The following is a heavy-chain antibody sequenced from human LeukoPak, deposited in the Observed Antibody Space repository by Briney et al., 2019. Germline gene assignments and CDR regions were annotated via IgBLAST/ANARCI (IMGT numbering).Heavy chain of an antibody. CDR2: ISFDESNK. D-gene: IGHD6-19*01. Sequence: GRSLRLSCAASGFKFRSYGMHWVRQAPGKGLEWVALISFDESNKYYLDSVKGRFTISRDNSKNTLYLQMNSLRPEDTAVYYCARDRQNGYSSGWSFDSWGQGTLVTVSS. V-gene: IGHV3-30*03. J-gene: IGHJ5*01. CDR3: ARDRQNGYSSGWSFDS. CDR1: GFKFRSYG.